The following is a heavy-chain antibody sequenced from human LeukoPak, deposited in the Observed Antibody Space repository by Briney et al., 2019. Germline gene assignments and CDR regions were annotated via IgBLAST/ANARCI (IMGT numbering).Heavy chain of an antibody. CDR1: GYTFTSYY. J-gene: IGHJ4*02. CDR2: MNPNSGNT. D-gene: IGHD2-21*01. V-gene: IGHV1-8*02. Sequence: GASVKVSCKASGYTFTSYYMHWVRQAPGQGLEWMGWMNPNSGNTGYAQKFQGRVTMTRSTSISTAYMELSSLTFEDTAVYYCTRSVRNGHIDYWGQGTLVTVSS. CDR3: TRSVRNGHIDY.